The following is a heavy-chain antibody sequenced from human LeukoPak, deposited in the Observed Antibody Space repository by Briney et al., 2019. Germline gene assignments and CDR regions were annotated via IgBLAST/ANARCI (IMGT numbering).Heavy chain of an antibody. CDR2: IYHSGST. CDR1: GGSISTYY. D-gene: IGHD6-6*01. CDR3: ARGGAARLHFQN. V-gene: IGHV4-59*01. Sequence: SETLSLTCTVSGGSISTYYWNWIRQPPGKGLEWVGYIYHSGSTNYNPSLQSRVTISVDTSKNQFSLNLNSVTAADTAVYYCARGGAARLHFQNWGQGTLVTVSS. J-gene: IGHJ1*01.